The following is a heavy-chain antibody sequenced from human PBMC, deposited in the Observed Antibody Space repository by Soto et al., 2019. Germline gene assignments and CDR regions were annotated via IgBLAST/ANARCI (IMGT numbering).Heavy chain of an antibody. J-gene: IGHJ4*02. D-gene: IGHD2-2*01. V-gene: IGHV1-3*01. Sequence: ASVKVSCKASGYTFTSYAMHWVRQAPGQRLEWMGWINAGNGNTKYSQKFQGRVTITRDTSASTAYMELRSLRSEDTAVYFFDSSFTATAAIGYWTQRTLVTVSS. CDR1: GYTFTSYA. CDR3: DSSFTATAAIGY. CDR2: INAGNGNT.